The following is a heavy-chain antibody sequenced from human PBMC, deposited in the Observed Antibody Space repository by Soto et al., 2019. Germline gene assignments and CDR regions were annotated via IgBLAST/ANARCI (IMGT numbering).Heavy chain of an antibody. Sequence: ASVKVSCKTSGYTFSNYGITWVRQAPGQPLEWLGWISLYSDGTNYAQKFQGRVSMTTDTSTTTAYMELKSLRSDDTAVYYCARVVPGAEAWFGPWGQGTLVTVSS. V-gene: IGHV1-18*01. CDR3: ARVVPGAEAWFGP. CDR2: ISLYSDGT. D-gene: IGHD2-2*01. J-gene: IGHJ5*02. CDR1: GYTFSNYG.